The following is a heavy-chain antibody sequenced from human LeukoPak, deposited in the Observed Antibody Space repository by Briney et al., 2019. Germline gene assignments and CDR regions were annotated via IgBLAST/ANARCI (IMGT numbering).Heavy chain of an antibody. V-gene: IGHV5-51*01. J-gene: IGHJ4*02. D-gene: IGHD6-13*01. CDR3: VRGGIAAAAFY. Sequence: GESLKIACKGSGYSFTTYWIGWVRQMPGKGLEWMGIIYPGDSDTRYSPSFQGQVTISGDTSISTAYLQWSTLKASDTAMYYCVRGGIAAAAFYWGQGTLVTVSS. CDR2: IYPGDSDT. CDR1: GYSFTTYW.